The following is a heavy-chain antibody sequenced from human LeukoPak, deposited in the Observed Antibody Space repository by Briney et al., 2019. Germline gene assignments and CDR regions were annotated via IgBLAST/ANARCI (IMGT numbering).Heavy chain of an antibody. D-gene: IGHD1-14*01. CDR1: GFTFSSYW. V-gene: IGHV3-74*01. CDR2: INSDGSST. J-gene: IGHJ5*02. CDR3: ATRTSRAKNWFDP. Sequence: PGGSLRLSCAASGFTFSSYWMHWVRQAPGKGLVWVSRINSDGSSTSYADSVKGRFTISRDNAKNTLYLQMNSLRAEDTAVYYCATRTSRAKNWFDPWGQGTLVTVSS.